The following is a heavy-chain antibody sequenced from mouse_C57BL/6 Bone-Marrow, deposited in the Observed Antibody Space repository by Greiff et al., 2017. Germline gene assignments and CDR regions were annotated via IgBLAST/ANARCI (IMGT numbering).Heavy chain of an antibody. CDR2: ISSGSSTI. CDR1: GFTFSDYG. V-gene: IGHV5-17*01. Sequence: EVKLMESGGGLVKPGGSLKLSCAASGFTFSDYGMHWVRQAPEKGLEWVAYISSGSSTIYYPDTVKGRFTISRDNAKNNLFLQMTSLRSEDTAMYYCAGGNYGKEMDYWGQGTSVTVSS. CDR3: AGGNYGKEMDY. D-gene: IGHD2-1*01. J-gene: IGHJ4*01.